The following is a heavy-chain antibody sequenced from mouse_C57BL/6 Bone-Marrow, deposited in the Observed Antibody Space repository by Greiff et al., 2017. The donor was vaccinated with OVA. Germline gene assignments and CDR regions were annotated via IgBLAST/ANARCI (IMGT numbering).Heavy chain of an antibody. D-gene: IGHD1-1*01. J-gene: IGHJ2*01. CDR2: IWRGGST. CDR3: AKNYYGSISYYFDY. CDR1: GFSLTSYG. Sequence: QVQLQQSGPGLVQPSQSLSITCTVSGFSLTSYGVHWVRQSPGKGLEWLGVIWRGGSTDYNAAFMSRLSITKDNSKSQVFFKMNSLQADDTAIYYCAKNYYGSISYYFDYWGQGTTLTVSS. V-gene: IGHV2-5*01.